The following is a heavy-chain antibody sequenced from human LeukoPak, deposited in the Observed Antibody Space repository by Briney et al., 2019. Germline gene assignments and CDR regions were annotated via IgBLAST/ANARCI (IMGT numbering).Heavy chain of an antibody. V-gene: IGHV1-2*02. CDR2: INPNSGGT. D-gene: IGHD1-26*01. CDR3: ARGGGRYSNS. Sequence: ASVKVSCKASGYTFTDYYVHWVRQAPGQGLEWMGWINPNSGGTFSAQNFQGRVTMARDTSLSTAYMELSRLRSDDTAVYCCARGGGRYSNSWGQGALVTVSS. CDR1: GYTFTDYY. J-gene: IGHJ4*02.